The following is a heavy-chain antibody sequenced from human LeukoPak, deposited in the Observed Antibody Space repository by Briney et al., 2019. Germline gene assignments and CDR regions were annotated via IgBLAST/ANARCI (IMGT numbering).Heavy chain of an antibody. Sequence: QKFQGRVTMTRDMSTSTVYMELSSLRSEDTAVYYCASGSLRYNSWFDPWGQGTLVTVSS. D-gene: IGHD1-1*01. V-gene: IGHV1-46*01. J-gene: IGHJ5*02. CDR3: ASGSLRYNSWFDP.